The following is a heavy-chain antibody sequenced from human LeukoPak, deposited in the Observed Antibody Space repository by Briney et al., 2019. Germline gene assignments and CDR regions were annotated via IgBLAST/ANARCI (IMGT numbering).Heavy chain of an antibody. CDR2: ISSSGSTI. Sequence: GGSLRLSCAAYGFTFSDYYMSWIRQAPGKGLEWVSYISSSGSTIYYADSVKGRFTISRDNAKNSMYLQMNSLRAEDAAVYYWARDRYCSGGSCYDSVAGPIDYWGQGTLVTVSS. D-gene: IGHD2-15*01. V-gene: IGHV3-11*01. J-gene: IGHJ4*02. CDR3: ARDRYCSGGSCYDSVAGPIDY. CDR1: GFTFSDYY.